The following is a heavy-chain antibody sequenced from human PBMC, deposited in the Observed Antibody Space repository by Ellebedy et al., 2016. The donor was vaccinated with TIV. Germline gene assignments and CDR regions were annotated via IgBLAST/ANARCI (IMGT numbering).Heavy chain of an antibody. Sequence: MPSETLSLTCTVSGDSLSSSSYYWGWIRQPPGMALEWIGSISYSGSTYYNPSLKSRVTISVDTSKNQFSLKLRSVTAADTAVYYCARHPLEWLVGPMYFDYWGQGTLVTVSS. CDR1: GDSLSSSSYY. J-gene: IGHJ4*02. CDR3: ARHPLEWLVGPMYFDY. CDR2: ISYSGST. V-gene: IGHV4-39*01. D-gene: IGHD6-19*01.